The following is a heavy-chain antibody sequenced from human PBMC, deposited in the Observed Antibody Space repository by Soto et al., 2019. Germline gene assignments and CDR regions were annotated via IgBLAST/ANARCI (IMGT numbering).Heavy chain of an antibody. J-gene: IGHJ4*02. CDR1: GGSISSYY. V-gene: IGHV4-59*01. Sequence: PSETRSRTCTVSGGSISSYYWSWIRQPPGKGLEWIGYIYYSGSTNYNPSLKSRVTISVDTSKNQFSLKLSSVTAADTAVYSCARVYYDFWSGYLSKPEYYFDYWGQGTLVTVSS. CDR3: ARVYYDFWSGYLSKPEYYFDY. D-gene: IGHD3-3*01. CDR2: IYYSGST.